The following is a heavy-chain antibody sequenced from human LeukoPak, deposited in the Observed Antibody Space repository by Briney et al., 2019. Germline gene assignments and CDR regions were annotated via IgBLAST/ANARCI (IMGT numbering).Heavy chain of an antibody. Sequence: GGSLRLSCAASGFTFTSYSMNWVRQAPGKGPEWVSTISGGGGSTYYADSVKGRFTISRDNSKNTLYLQVNSLRAEDTAVYYCAKGGKWDVTPFDYWGQGTLVTVSS. CDR1: GFTFTSYS. CDR2: ISGGGGST. J-gene: IGHJ4*02. V-gene: IGHV3-23*01. CDR3: AKGGKWDVTPFDY. D-gene: IGHD1-26*01.